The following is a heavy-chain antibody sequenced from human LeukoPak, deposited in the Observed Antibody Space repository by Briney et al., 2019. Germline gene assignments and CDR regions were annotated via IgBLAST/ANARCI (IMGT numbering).Heavy chain of an antibody. CDR3: ARQEYSGSYYVY. CDR1: GYSFSNYW. V-gene: IGHV5-10-1*01. Sequence: GESLLSSCKGSGYSFSNYWISWVRQMPGKGLEWMGRIDPSDSYTNYSPSFQGHVTISADKSISTAYLQWNSLKASDTAIYYCARQEYSGSYYVYWGQGTLVSVPS. D-gene: IGHD5-12*01. J-gene: IGHJ4*02. CDR2: IDPSDSYT.